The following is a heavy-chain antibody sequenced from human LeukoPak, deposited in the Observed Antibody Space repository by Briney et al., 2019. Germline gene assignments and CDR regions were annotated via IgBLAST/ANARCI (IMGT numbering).Heavy chain of an antibody. CDR1: GFTFSSYG. CDR2: IWYDGSNK. V-gene: IGHV3-33*01. J-gene: IGHJ3*02. CDR3: GAGSGSYSQEGDAFDI. Sequence: GGSLRLSCAASGFTFSSYGMHWVRQAPGKGLEWVAVIWYDGSNKCYADSVKGRFTISRDNSKNTLYLQMNSLRAEDTAVYYCGAGSGSYSQEGDAFDIWGQGTMVTVSS. D-gene: IGHD3-10*01.